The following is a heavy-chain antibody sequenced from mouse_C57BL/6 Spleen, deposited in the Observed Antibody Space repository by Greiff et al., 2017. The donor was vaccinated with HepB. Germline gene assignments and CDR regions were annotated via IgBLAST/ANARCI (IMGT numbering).Heavy chain of an antibody. CDR1: GYSITSGYY. Sequence: EVKLQESGPGLVKPSQSLSLTCSVTGYSITSGYYWNWIRQFPGNKLEWMGYISYDGSNNYHPSLKNRISITRDTSKNQFFLKLNSVTTEDTATYYCARCYYGSSGYFDVWGTGTTVTVSS. J-gene: IGHJ1*03. V-gene: IGHV3-6*01. CDR3: ARCYYGSSGYFDV. D-gene: IGHD1-1*01. CDR2: ISYDGSN.